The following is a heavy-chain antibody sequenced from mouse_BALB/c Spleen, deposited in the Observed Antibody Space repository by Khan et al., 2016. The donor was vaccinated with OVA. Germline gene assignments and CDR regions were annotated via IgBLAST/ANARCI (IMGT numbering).Heavy chain of an antibody. D-gene: IGHD2-3*01. Sequence: EVQLQESGPGLLKPSQSLSLTCTVTGYSITSDYAWNWIRQFPGKKLEWMAYISYSGSTTYSPSLRSRISITRHTSKNQFFLKLNSVTTEDTATDDCASGRLVPRDPDYFDDWGQGTTLTVSS. J-gene: IGHJ2*01. V-gene: IGHV3-2*02. CDR3: ASGRLVPRDPDYFDD. CDR1: GYSITSDYA. CDR2: ISYSGST.